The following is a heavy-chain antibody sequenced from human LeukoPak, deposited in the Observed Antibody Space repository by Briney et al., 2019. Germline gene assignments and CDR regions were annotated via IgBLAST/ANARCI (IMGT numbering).Heavy chain of an antibody. J-gene: IGHJ6*03. D-gene: IGHD6-19*01. CDR1: GGSLSSYY. V-gene: IGHV4-4*07. CDR2: IYTSGST. Sequence: PSETLSLTCTVSGGSLSSYYWSWIRQPAGKGLEWIGRIYTSGSTNYNPSLKSRVTMSVDTSKNQFSLKLSSVTAADTAVYYCARAQSSGWPYCYYMDVWGKGTTVTVSS. CDR3: ARAQSSGWPYCYYMDV.